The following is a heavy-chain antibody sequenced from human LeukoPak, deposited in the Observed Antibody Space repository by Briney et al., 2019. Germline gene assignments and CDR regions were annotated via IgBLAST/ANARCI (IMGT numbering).Heavy chain of an antibody. D-gene: IGHD3-22*01. V-gene: IGHV1-46*01. J-gene: IGHJ3*02. CDR1: GYTFTSYY. Sequence: ASVKVSCKASGYTFTSYYIHWVRQAPGQGLEWMGIINPSGGSTTYAQKFQGRVTMTRDTSTSTVYMELSSLRSEDTAVYYCARPLHDSSVQSSAFDIWGQGTMVTVSS. CDR2: INPSGGST. CDR3: ARPLHDSSVQSSAFDI.